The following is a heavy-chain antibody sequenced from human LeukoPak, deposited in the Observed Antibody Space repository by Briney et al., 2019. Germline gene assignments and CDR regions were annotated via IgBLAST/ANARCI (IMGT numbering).Heavy chain of an antibody. Sequence: GSSVKVSCKASGGTFSSYAISWVRQAPGQGLEWMGGIIPIFGTANYAQKFQGRVTITTDESTSTAYMELSSLRSEDTAVYYCARERGYGDSFWFDPWGQGTLVTVSS. CDR2: IIPIFGTA. D-gene: IGHD4-17*01. CDR1: GGTFSSYA. V-gene: IGHV1-69*05. CDR3: ARERGYGDSFWFDP. J-gene: IGHJ5*02.